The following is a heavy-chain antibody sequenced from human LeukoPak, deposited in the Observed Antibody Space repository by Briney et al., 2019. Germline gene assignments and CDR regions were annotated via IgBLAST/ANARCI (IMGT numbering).Heavy chain of an antibody. V-gene: IGHV3-74*01. D-gene: IGHD2-15*01. J-gene: IGHJ4*02. CDR2: INSDGSST. CDR1: GFTFSSYW. CDR3: AKDLKYCSGGSCYQDY. Sequence: GGSLRLSCAASGFTFSSYWMSWVRQAPGKGLVWVSRINSDGSSTSYADSVKGRFTISRDNAKNTLYLQMNSLRAEDTAVYYCAKDLKYCSGGSCYQDYWGQGTLVTVSS.